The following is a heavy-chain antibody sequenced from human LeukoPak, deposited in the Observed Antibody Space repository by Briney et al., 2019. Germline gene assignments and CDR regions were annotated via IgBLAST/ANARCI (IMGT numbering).Heavy chain of an antibody. Sequence: GGSLRLSCAASGFNFDDYAMHWVRQAPGKGLEWVSLISWDGSATFYAASVKGRFTISRDNSENSLYLQMNSLRAEDTALYFCAKDRGTSWTYYYYMDVWGKGTTVIVSS. J-gene: IGHJ6*03. CDR1: GFNFDDYA. CDR2: ISWDGSAT. D-gene: IGHD6-13*01. CDR3: AKDRGTSWTYYYYMDV. V-gene: IGHV3-43D*03.